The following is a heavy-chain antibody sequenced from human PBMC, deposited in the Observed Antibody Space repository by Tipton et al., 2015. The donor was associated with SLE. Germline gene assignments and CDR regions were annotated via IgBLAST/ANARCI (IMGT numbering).Heavy chain of an antibody. CDR2: INHSGST. V-gene: IGHV4-34*01. J-gene: IGHJ4*02. CDR1: GGSFSGYY. CDR3: ARGEQQLVLYYFDY. D-gene: IGHD6-13*01. Sequence: GLVKPSETLSLTCAVYGGSFSGYYWSWIRQPPGKGLEWIGEINHSGSTNYNPSLKSRVTISVDTSKNQFSLKLSSVTAADTAVYYCARGEQQLVLYYFDYWGQGTLVTVSS.